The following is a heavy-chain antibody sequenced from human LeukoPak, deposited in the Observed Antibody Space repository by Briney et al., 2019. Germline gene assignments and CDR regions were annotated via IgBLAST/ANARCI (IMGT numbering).Heavy chain of an antibody. V-gene: IGHV4-28*01. CDR2: IYYSGST. CDR1: GYSISSSNW. CDR3: ARMGHYYDSSGYYYNWYFDL. Sequence: PSETLSLTCAVSGYSISSSNWWGWIRQPPGKGLEWIGYIYYSGSTYYNPSLKSRVTMSVDTSKNQFSLKLSSVTAVDTAVYYCARMGHYYDSSGYYYNWYFDLWGRGTLVTVSS. J-gene: IGHJ2*01. D-gene: IGHD3-22*01.